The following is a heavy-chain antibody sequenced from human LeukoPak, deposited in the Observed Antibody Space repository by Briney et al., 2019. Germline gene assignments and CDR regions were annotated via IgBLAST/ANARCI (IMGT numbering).Heavy chain of an antibody. V-gene: IGHV3-72*01. CDR1: GFSFSDAW. CDR2: SSNKADSYTT. D-gene: IGHD3-9*01. J-gene: IGHJ3*02. CDR3: TRGYSGISIYAFDI. Sequence: GGSLRLSCAASGFSFSDAWMSWVRQIPGKGLEWVGRSSNKADSYTTEYAASVKGRFTISRDDSKNSLYLQMNSLKIEDTAVYHCTRGYSGISIYAFDIWGQGTMVTVSS.